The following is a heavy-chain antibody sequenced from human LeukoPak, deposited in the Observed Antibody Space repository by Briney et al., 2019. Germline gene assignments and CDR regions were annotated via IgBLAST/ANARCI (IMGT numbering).Heavy chain of an antibody. CDR1: GGSISSSSYY. CDR3: ARGSSYYDFWSGLNWFDP. Sequence: SETLSLTCTVSGGSISSSSYYWGWIRQPPGKGLEWIGSIYYSGSTYYNPSLKSRVTISVDTSKNQFSLKLSSVTAADTAVYYCARGSSYYDFWSGLNWFDPWGQGTLVTVSS. D-gene: IGHD3-3*01. J-gene: IGHJ5*02. V-gene: IGHV4-39*07. CDR2: IYYSGST.